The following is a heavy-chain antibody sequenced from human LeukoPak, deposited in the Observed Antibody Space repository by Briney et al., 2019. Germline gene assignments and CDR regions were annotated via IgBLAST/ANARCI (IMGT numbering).Heavy chain of an antibody. D-gene: IGHD1-26*01. CDR1: GYTFTGYY. J-gene: IGHJ6*03. CDR2: INPNSGGT. V-gene: IGHV1-2*02. Sequence: ASVKVSCKASGYTFTGYYMHWVRQAPGQGLEWMGWINPNSGGTNYAQKFQGSVTMTRDTSISTAYMELSRLRSDDTAVYYCARDNEWERPYYMDVWGKGTTVTISS. CDR3: ARDNEWERPYYMDV.